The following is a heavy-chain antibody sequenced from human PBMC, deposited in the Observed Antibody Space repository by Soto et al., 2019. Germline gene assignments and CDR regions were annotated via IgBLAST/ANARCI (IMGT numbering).Heavy chain of an antibody. J-gene: IGHJ4*02. V-gene: IGHV2-5*02. CDR1: GFSLSTSGVG. CDR3: AHIKPQYDYIWGGYRSIGRYYFDY. CDR2: IYWDDDK. Sequence: SGPTLVNPTQTLTLTCTFSGFSLSTSGVGVGWIRQPPGKALEWLALIYWDDDKRYSPSLKSRLTITKDTSKNQVVLTMTNMDPVDTATYYCAHIKPQYDYIWGGYRSIGRYYFDYWGQGTLVTVSS. D-gene: IGHD3-16*02.